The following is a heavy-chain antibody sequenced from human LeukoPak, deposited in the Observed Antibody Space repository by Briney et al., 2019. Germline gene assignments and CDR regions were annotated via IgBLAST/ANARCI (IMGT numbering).Heavy chain of an antibody. Sequence: SETLSLTCAVYGGSFSGYYWSWIRRPPGKGLEWIGEINHSGSTNYNPSLKSRVTISVDTSKSQFSLKLSSVTAADTAVYYCARGNSGYYGSGSICDYWGQGTLVTVSS. D-gene: IGHD3-10*01. J-gene: IGHJ4*02. CDR2: INHSGST. CDR1: GGSFSGYY. V-gene: IGHV4-34*01. CDR3: ARGNSGYYGSGSICDY.